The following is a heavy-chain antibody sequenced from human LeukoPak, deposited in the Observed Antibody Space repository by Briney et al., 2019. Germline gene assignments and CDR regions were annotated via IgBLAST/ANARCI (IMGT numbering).Heavy chain of an antibody. CDR1: GFTFGDYA. CDR2: ISWNSGNI. J-gene: IGHJ3*02. CDR3: AKLRSGSFDI. Sequence: GGSLRLSCAASGFTFGDYATHWVRQAPGKGLEWVSGISWNSGNIVYADSVKGRFTISRDNAKNSLYLQMNSLRAEDMALYYCAKLRSGSFDIWGQGTMVTVSS. V-gene: IGHV3-9*03.